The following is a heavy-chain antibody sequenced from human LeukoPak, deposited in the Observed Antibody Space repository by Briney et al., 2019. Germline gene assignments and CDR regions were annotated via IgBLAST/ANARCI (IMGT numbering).Heavy chain of an antibody. CDR2: IYNSGIT. Sequence: SETLSLTCTVFGGSISSYYWSWLRKPPGKGLEWIGYIYNSGITNKNPSLKSRVTISGDTSKNQFSLKLSSVTAADTAVYYCARHGDVRYFDWLKDGFDYWGQGTLVTVSS. D-gene: IGHD3-9*01. CDR1: GGSISSYY. CDR3: ARHGDVRYFDWLKDGFDY. V-gene: IGHV4-4*09. J-gene: IGHJ4*02.